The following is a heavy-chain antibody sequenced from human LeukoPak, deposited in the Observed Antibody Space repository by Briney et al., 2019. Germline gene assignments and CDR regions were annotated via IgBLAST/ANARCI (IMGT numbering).Heavy chain of an antibody. Sequence: GESLKISCKGSGYSFASYWIGWVRQLPGKGLEWLGIIYPGDSDTRYSPSFQGQVTISADKSISTAYLQWSSLKASDTAMYYCARHSGPGGDGYNYEDYWGQGTLVTVSS. CDR3: ARHSGPGGDGYNYEDY. CDR2: IYPGDSDT. D-gene: IGHD5-12*01. J-gene: IGHJ4*02. CDR1: GYSFASYW. V-gene: IGHV5-51*01.